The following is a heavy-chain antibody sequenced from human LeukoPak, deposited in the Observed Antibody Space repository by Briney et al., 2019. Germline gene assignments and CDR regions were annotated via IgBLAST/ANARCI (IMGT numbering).Heavy chain of an antibody. J-gene: IGHJ4*02. D-gene: IGHD1-26*01. CDR2: IYHSGST. CDR1: GGSITSHY. Sequence: SETLSLTCTVSGGSITSHYWSWIRQPPGKGLEWIGYIYHSGSTDYNPSLKSRVTQSVDTSKNQFSLHLSSVTAADTAFYYCARSGIVGASSSFDFWGQGILVTVSS. V-gene: IGHV4-59*11. CDR3: ARSGIVGASSSFDF.